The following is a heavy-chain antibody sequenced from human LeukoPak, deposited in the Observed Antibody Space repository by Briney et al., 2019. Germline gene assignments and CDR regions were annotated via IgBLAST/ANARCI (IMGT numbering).Heavy chain of an antibody. CDR1: GGSISSYY. CDR2: IYYSGST. V-gene: IGHV4-59*08. Sequence: SEALSLTCTVSGGSISSYYWSWIRQPPGKGLEWIGYIYYSGSTNYNPSLKSRVTISVDTSKNQFSLKLSSVTAADTAVYYCARHTPDSNGYQDVWGQGTTVTVSS. CDR3: ARHTPDSNGYQDV. D-gene: IGHD3-22*01. J-gene: IGHJ6*02.